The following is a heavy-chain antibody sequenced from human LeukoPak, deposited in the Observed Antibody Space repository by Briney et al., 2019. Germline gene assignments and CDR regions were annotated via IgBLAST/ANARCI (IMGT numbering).Heavy chain of an antibody. J-gene: IGHJ4*02. V-gene: IGHV3-30*04. CDR3: ARVSLRGRIAVAGPFDY. CDR1: GFTFSGYA. CDR2: ISYDGSNK. D-gene: IGHD6-19*01. Sequence: GRSLRLSCAASGFTFSGYAMHWVRQAPGKGLEWVAVISYDGSNKYYADSVKGRFTISRDNSKNTLYLQMNSLRAEDTAVYYCARVSLRGRIAVAGPFDYWGQGTLVTVSS.